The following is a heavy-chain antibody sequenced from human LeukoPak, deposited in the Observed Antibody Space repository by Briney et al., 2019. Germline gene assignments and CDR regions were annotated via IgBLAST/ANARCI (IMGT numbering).Heavy chain of an antibody. Sequence: GGSLRLSCAASTFSFSNYGMHWVRQVPGKGLEWLAFIQYDGTHKYYADSVKGRFTISRDNSKNTLYLQMNSLRAEDTAVYYCAKDRGQQLVLWDDAFDIWGQGTMVTVSS. CDR2: IQYDGTHK. D-gene: IGHD6-13*01. CDR3: AKDRGQQLVLWDDAFDI. V-gene: IGHV3-30*02. CDR1: TFSFSNYG. J-gene: IGHJ3*02.